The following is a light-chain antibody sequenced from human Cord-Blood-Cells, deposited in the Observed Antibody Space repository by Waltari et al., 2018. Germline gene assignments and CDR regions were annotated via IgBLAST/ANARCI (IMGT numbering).Light chain of an antibody. J-gene: IGLJ3*02. V-gene: IGLV2-23*02. Sequence: QSALTQPASVSASPGQPITIPCTRTSSDVGSSNLVSWYQQHPGKAPKLMIYEVIKRPSGVSNRFSGSKSGNTASLTISGLQAEDEADYYCCSYAGSSTCVFGGGTKLTVL. CDR3: CSYAGSSTCV. CDR2: EVI. CDR1: SSDVGSSNL.